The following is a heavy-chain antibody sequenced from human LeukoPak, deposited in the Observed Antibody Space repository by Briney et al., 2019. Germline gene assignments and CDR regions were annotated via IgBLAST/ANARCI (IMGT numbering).Heavy chain of an antibody. CDR2: IYTSGST. D-gene: IGHD3-3*01. J-gene: IGHJ4*02. Sequence: PSQTLSLTCTVSGGSISSGSYYWSWIRQPAGKGLEWIGRIYTSGSTNYNPSLKSRVTISVDTSKNQFSLKLSSVTAADTAVYYCARGHFGVLDYWGQGTLVTVSS. CDR3: ARGHFGVLDY. CDR1: GGSISSGSYY. V-gene: IGHV4-61*02.